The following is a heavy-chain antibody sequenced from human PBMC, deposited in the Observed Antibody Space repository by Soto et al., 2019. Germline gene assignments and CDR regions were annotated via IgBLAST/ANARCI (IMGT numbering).Heavy chain of an antibody. J-gene: IGHJ5*02. D-gene: IGHD6-13*01. V-gene: IGHV1-69*06. CDR3: AKLPGIAAAWFDP. CDR2: XIXXFXTX. Sequence: SAKVTCKECGGTFGSYAISLVRQAPGQGLEXMGXXIXXFXTXXXAXXXQGRVTITADKSTSTAYMELSSLRSEDTAVYYCAKLPGIAAAWFDPWGQGTLVTASS. CDR1: GGTFGSYA.